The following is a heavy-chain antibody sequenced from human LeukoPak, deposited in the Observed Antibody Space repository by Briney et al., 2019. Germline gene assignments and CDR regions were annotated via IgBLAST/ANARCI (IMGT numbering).Heavy chain of an antibody. CDR1: GDSFSSNSVT. D-gene: IGHD2-2*01. Sequence: SQTLSLTCAISGDSFSSNSVTRNWIRQSPSRGLEWLGRTYYRSTWYNDYAVSVRGRITVNPDTSKNQFSLHLNSVTPEDTAVYYCARRLTQYDCFDPWGQGIPVSVSS. J-gene: IGHJ5*02. CDR2: TYYRSTWYN. CDR3: ARRLTQYDCFDP. V-gene: IGHV6-1*01.